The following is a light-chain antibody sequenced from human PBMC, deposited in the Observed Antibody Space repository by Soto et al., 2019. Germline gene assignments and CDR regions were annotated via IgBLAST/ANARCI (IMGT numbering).Light chain of an antibody. CDR1: RNIERW. Sequence: DIQMTQSPSTLSASVGDRVTITCRASRNIERWLAWYQQKPGKPPKLLILNASTFGSGVPSRFSCSGSGTEFTLTISSLQPEDFATYYYLQHNSYPRTFGRGTKVDIK. CDR3: LQHNSYPRT. V-gene: IGKV1-5*01. J-gene: IGKJ4*01. CDR2: NAS.